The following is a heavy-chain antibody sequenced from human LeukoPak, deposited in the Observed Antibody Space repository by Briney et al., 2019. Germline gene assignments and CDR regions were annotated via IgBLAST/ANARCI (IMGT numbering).Heavy chain of an antibody. CDR2: IIPILGIA. V-gene: IGHV1-69*04. Sequence: SVKVSCKASGGTFSSYAISWVRQAPGQGLEWMGRIIPILGIANYAQKFQGRVTITADKSTSTTYLELNNLGSEDTAVYFCSYSKRTSDVSAVDYWGQGTLATVSS. CDR1: GGTFSSYA. J-gene: IGHJ4*02. D-gene: IGHD1-1*01. CDR3: SYSKRTSDVSAVDY.